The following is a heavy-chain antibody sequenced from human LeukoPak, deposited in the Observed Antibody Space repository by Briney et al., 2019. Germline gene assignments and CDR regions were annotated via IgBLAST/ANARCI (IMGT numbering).Heavy chain of an antibody. V-gene: IGHV1-46*01. CDR3: ATATGRGGADY. Sequence: ASVKVSCKASGYTFTSYYMHWVRQAPGQGLEWMGIINPSGGSTSYAQKFQGRVTMTRDMSTSTVYMELSSLRSEDTAVYYCATATGRGGADYWGHGTLVTVSS. CDR2: INPSGGST. CDR1: GYTFTSYY. D-gene: IGHD3-10*01. J-gene: IGHJ4*01.